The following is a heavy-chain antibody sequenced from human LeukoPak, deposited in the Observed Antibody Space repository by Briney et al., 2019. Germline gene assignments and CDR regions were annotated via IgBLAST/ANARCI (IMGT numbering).Heavy chain of an antibody. D-gene: IGHD6-13*01. CDR3: AREEGYSSSWQDNWFDP. CDR1: GGSISSYY. Sequence: SETLSLTCTVSGGSISSYYWSWIRQPAGKGLEWIGRIYTSGSTNYNPSLKSRVTMSVDTSKNQFSLKLSSVTAADTAVYYCAREEGYSSSWQDNWFDPWGQGTLVTVSS. CDR2: IYTSGST. V-gene: IGHV4-4*07. J-gene: IGHJ5*02.